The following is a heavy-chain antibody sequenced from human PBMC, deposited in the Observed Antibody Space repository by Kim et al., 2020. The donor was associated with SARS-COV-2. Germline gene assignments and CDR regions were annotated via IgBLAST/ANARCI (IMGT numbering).Heavy chain of an antibody. V-gene: IGHV3-13*01. CDR3: ARADYGDNYYYYYGMDV. Sequence: GGSLRLSCAASGFTFSSYDMHWVRQPTGKGLEWVSAIGTAGDTYYPGSVKGRFTISRENAKNSLYLQMNSLRAGDTAVYYCARADYGDNYYYYYGMDVWGQGTTVTVSS. D-gene: IGHD4-17*01. CDR2: IGTAGDT. CDR1: GFTFSSYD. J-gene: IGHJ6*02.